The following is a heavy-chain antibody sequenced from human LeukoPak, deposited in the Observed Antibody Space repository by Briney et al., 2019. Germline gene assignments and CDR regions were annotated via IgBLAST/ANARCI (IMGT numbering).Heavy chain of an antibody. Sequence: SETLSLTCTVSGGSISSYYWSWIRQPPGKGLEWIGRIYTSGSTNYNPSLKSRVTMSVDTSKNQFSLKLSSVTVADTAVYYCASSSLDCSSTSCYPLLFDYWGQGTLVTVSS. CDR3: ASSSLDCSSTSCYPLLFDY. CDR2: IYTSGST. V-gene: IGHV4-4*07. D-gene: IGHD2-2*01. J-gene: IGHJ4*02. CDR1: GGSISSYY.